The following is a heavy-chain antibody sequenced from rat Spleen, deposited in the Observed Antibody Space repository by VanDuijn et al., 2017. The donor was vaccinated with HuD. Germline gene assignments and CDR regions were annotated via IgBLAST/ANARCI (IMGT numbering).Heavy chain of an antibody. CDR2: ITNSCVSI. Sequence: EVQLVESGGGLVQPGRSLKLYCAASGFTFSNYVMAWVRQAPTKCLEWVASITNSCVSIYYRDSVKGRFTISRNKEKNTLYLQMESLRSEDTATYYCTTINYGGYTYWGQATLVTVSS. CDR1: GFTFSNYV. CDR3: TTINYGGYTY. D-gene: IGHD1-11*01. V-gene: IGHV5S13*01. J-gene: IGHJ3*01.